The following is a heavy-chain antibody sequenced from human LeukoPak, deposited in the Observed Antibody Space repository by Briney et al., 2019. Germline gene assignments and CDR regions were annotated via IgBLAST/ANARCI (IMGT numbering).Heavy chain of an antibody. Sequence: HTGGSLRLSCVASGFTFSDSAMSWVRQAPGKGLEWVSLINFSGTNAYYADSVKGRFTISRDNSKDTVYLQMNSLRAEDTAIYNCARDIELSTWGLGTKVTVSS. D-gene: IGHD3-16*02. V-gene: IGHV3-23*01. J-gene: IGHJ3*01. CDR3: ARDIELST. CDR2: INFSGTNA. CDR1: GFTFSDSA.